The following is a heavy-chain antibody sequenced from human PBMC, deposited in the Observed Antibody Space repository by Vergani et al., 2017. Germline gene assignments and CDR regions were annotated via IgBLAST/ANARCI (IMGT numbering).Heavy chain of an antibody. CDR1: GFTFSDHY. D-gene: IGHD1-26*01. CDR3: ARLVGAVVAFDI. CDR2: INSDGSST. J-gene: IGHJ3*02. Sequence: EVQLVESGGGLVQPGGSLRLSCAASGFTFSDHYMDWVRQAPGKGLVWVSRINSDGSSTSYADSVKGRFTISRDNAKNTLYLQMNSLRAEDTAVYYCARLVGAVVAFDIWGQGTMVTVSS. V-gene: IGHV3-74*02.